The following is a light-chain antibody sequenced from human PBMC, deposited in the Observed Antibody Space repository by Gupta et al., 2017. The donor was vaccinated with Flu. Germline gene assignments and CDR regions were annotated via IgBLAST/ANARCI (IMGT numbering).Light chain of an antibody. Sequence: DIVLTQPPATPLSSPGERGTPSCRDSQGISTYLARYPQKPSQTPRLLIYCASNRAPGIPARFSGSASGTDFTRTMSSLEPEDFAVYYCEPSTDWHSFGGGTKLEI. CDR2: CAS. CDR1: QGISTY. V-gene: IGKV3D-11*01. CDR3: EPSTDWHS. J-gene: IGKJ4*01.